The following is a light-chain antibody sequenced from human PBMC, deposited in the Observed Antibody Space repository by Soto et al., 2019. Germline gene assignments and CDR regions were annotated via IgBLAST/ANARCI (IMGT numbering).Light chain of an antibody. CDR3: ATSDDSPNGFYV. J-gene: IGLJ1*01. CDR2: RNN. V-gene: IGLV1-47*01. CDR1: TSNIGSNY. Sequence: QSVLNQPPSASGTPGQGVTISCSGSTSNIGSNYVYWYQQLPGTAPKLLIYRNNQRPSGVPDRFSGSKSGTSASLAISGLRSDDEADYFCATSDDSPNGFYVFGTVSKVTVL.